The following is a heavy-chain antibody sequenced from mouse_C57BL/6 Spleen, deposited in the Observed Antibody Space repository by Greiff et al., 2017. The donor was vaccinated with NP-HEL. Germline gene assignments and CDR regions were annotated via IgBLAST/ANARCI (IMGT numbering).Heavy chain of an antibody. CDR2: IRNKANGYTT. D-gene: IGHD1-1*01. CDR3: ARYISSYWYCDV. J-gene: IGHJ1*03. Sequence: EVKVVESGGGLVQPGGSLSLSCAASGFTFTDYYMSWVRQPPGKALEWLGFIRNKANGYTTEYSASVKGRFTISRDNSQSILYLQMNALRAEDSATYYCARYISSYWYCDVWGTGTTVTVSS. CDR1: GFTFTDYY. V-gene: IGHV7-3*01.